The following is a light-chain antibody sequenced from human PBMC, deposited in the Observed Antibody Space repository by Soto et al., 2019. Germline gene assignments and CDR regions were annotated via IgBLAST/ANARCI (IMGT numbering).Light chain of an antibody. Sequence: DIPMTQSPSSLSASVGDRVTITCRASQGINNYVAWYQQKPGKPHKLLIYAASTWQSGVPSRFSGGGSGTDFPLTITSLQPEGVATYACQKYSSVPVFGPGTKVYIK. J-gene: IGKJ3*01. V-gene: IGKV1-27*01. CDR3: QKYSSVPV. CDR1: QGINNY. CDR2: AAS.